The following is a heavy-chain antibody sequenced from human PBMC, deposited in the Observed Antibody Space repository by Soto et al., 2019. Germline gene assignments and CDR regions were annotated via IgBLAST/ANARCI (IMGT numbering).Heavy chain of an antibody. V-gene: IGHV1-69*10. Sequence: SVKVSFKASGGTFSSYAISWVRQAPGQGLEWMGWIIPISGNTNYAQKFQGRVTITRDMSTSTAYMELSSLRSEDTAVYYCAARLNYDFWSGYSDAFDIWGQGTVVTVSS. CDR3: AARLNYDFWSGYSDAFDI. D-gene: IGHD3-3*01. CDR1: GGTFSSYA. J-gene: IGHJ3*02. CDR2: IIPISGNT.